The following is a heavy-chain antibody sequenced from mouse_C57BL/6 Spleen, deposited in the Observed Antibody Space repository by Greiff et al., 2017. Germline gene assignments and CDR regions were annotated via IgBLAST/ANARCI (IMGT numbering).Heavy chain of an antibody. J-gene: IGHJ4*01. CDR2: IHPNSGST. V-gene: IGHV1-64*01. CDR3: ARVTVVERNYAMDY. Sequence: QVQLQQPGAELVKPGASVKLSCKASGYTFTSYWMHWVKQRPGQGLEWIGMIHPNSGSTNYNEKFKSKATLTVDTSSSTAYMQLSSLTSEDSAVYYCARVTVVERNYAMDYWGQGTSVTVSS. D-gene: IGHD1-1*01. CDR1: GYTFTSYW.